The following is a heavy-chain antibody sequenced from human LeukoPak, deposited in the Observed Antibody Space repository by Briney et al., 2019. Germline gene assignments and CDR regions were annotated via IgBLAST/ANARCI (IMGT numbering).Heavy chain of an antibody. CDR2: IYCSGST. J-gene: IGHJ3*02. V-gene: IGHV4-39*07. D-gene: IGHD3-16*01. CDR3: ARNQKGLGGRRAFDI. Sequence: SETLSLTCTVSGGSISSSSYYCGWIRQPPGKGLEWIGSIYCSGSTYYNPSLKSRVTISVDTSKNQFSLKLSSVTAADTAVYYCARNQKGLGGRRAFDIWGQGTMVTVSS. CDR1: GGSISSSSYY.